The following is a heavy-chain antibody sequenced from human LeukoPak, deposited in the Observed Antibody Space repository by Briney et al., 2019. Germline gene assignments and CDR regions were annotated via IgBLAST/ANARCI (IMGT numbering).Heavy chain of an antibody. Sequence: GASVKVSCKASGYTFTSYGISWVRKAPGQGHEWMGCISAYNGNTNYAQKPHGRDTMTTDTSTSTAYMQLRSLRSDVTAVYYCARARGSTGTIHCMDVWGQGTTVTVSS. CDR2: ISAYNGNT. J-gene: IGHJ6*02. V-gene: IGHV1-18*01. CDR1: GYTFTSYG. D-gene: IGHD1-14*01. CDR3: ARARGSTGTIHCMDV.